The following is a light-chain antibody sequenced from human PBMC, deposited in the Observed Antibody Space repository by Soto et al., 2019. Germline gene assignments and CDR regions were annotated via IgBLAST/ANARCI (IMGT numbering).Light chain of an antibody. CDR3: CSFAGATIGV. CDR1: NSDVGSYDL. J-gene: IGLJ3*02. CDR2: EVS. V-gene: IGLV2-23*02. Sequence: QSALTQPASVSGSPGQSITIPCTGTNSDVGSYDLVSWYQHRPGNVPKLIIFEVSKRPSGISDRFSGSKSGNTASLTISGLQPEDESDYYCCSFAGATIGVFGGGTKLTVL.